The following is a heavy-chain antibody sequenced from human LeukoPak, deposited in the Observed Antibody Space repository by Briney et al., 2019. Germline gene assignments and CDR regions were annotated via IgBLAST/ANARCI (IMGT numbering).Heavy chain of an antibody. CDR2: ISGSGGST. CDR1: GFTFSSYA. J-gene: IGHJ4*02. D-gene: IGHD5-24*01. Sequence: GGSLRLSCAASGFTFSSYAMSWVRQAPGKGLEWVSAISGSGGSTYYADSVKGRFTISRDNSKNTLYLQMNSQRAEDTAIYYCTRVGYIDEGIDYWGQGTLVTVSS. V-gene: IGHV3-23*01. CDR3: TRVGYIDEGIDY.